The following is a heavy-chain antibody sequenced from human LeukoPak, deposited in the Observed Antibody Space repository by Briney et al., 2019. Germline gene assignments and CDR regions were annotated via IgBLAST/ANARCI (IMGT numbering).Heavy chain of an antibody. D-gene: IGHD3-10*01. CDR1: GFTFSDYD. CDR3: ARGLTYYYGSGSYYPGVDY. Sequence: GGSLRLSCVASGFTFSDYDMGWVRRAPGKGPEWLANIRQDGSAEYYADSVKGRFTLSRDNAKKSLFLQMSSLRAEDTAVYYCARGLTYYYGSGSYYPGVDYWGQGTLVTVSS. CDR2: IRQDGSAE. V-gene: IGHV3-7*01. J-gene: IGHJ4*02.